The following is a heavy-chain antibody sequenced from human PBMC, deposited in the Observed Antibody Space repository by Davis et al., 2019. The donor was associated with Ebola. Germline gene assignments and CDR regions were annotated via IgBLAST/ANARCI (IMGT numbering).Heavy chain of an antibody. Sequence: GGSLRLSCAVYGGSFSGYYWSWVRQAPGKGLEWLSNIGGSGHTIYYADSVEGRFAISRDNAKNSLYLQMNSLRAEDTAVYYCARVSFDLWGQGTVVTVSS. V-gene: IGHV3-11*04. J-gene: IGHJ3*01. CDR2: IGGSGHTI. CDR3: ARVSFDL. CDR1: GGSFSGYY.